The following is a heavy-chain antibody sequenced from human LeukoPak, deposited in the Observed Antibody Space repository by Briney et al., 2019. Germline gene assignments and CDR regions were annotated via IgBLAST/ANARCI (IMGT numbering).Heavy chain of an antibody. D-gene: IGHD4-17*01. CDR3: AGTTEPYGPFDP. CDR2: IIPIFGTA. Sequence: SVKVSCKASGGTFSSYAISWVRQAPGQGLEWMGGIIPIFGTANYAQKFQGRVTITTDESTSTAYMELSSLRSEDTAVYYCAGTTEPYGPFDPWGQGTLVTVSS. J-gene: IGHJ5*02. CDR1: GGTFSSYA. V-gene: IGHV1-69*05.